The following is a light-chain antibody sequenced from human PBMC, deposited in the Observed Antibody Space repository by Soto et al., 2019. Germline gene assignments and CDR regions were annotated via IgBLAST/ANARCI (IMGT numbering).Light chain of an antibody. CDR1: QGISSY. CDR2: AAS. J-gene: IGKJ4*01. V-gene: IGKV1-9*01. Sequence: DIQLTQSPSFLSASVGDRVTITCRASQGISSYLAWYQQKPGKAPKLLIYAASTLQSGVPSRFSGSGSGTEFTLTISSLQHEDFATYYCQQLNSYLLTFGGGTKVEIK. CDR3: QQLNSYLLT.